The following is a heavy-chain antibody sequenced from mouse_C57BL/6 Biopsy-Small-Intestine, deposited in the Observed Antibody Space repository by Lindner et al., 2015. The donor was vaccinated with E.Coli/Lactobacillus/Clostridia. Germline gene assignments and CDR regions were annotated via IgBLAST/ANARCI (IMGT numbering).Heavy chain of an antibody. CDR1: GYTFTDYY. D-gene: IGHD2-2*01. CDR3: ARRSSTMVPFDY. Sequence: EVQLQXSGPVLVKPGASVKMSCKASGYTFTDYYMNWVKQSHGKSLEWIGVINPYNGGTSYNQKFKGKATLTVDKSSSTAYMELNSLTSEDSAVYYCARRSSTMVPFDYWGQGTTLTVSS. CDR2: INPYNGGT. J-gene: IGHJ2*01. V-gene: IGHV1-19*01.